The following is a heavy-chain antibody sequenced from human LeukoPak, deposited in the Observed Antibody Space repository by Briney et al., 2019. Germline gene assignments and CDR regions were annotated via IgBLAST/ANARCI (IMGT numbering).Heavy chain of an antibody. CDR2: IRSKACGGTT. J-gene: IGHJ6*02. Sequence: GRSLRLSCTASGFTFGDYAMTWVRQAPGKGLEWVGFIRSKACGGTTEFAASVKGRFIISRDDSKSIAYLQMNSLKTEDTAVYYCTAYDPSDYYGMDVWGQGTTVTVS. D-gene: IGHD5-12*01. CDR1: GFTFGDYA. CDR3: TAYDPSDYYGMDV. V-gene: IGHV3-49*04.